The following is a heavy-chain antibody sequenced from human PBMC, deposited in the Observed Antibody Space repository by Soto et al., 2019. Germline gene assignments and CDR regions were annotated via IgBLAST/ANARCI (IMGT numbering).Heavy chain of an antibody. D-gene: IGHD2-15*01. Sequence: PGGSLRLSCVVSGFTFSDHYMNWVRQAPGKGLQRVAYISSRSSEINYADPVKGRFTISRDNAKNSVFLHMTSLTAEDTGVYFCARGDGAVGAAIDIWGQGTLVTVSS. CDR2: ISSRSSEI. V-gene: IGHV3-11*06. J-gene: IGHJ4*02. CDR1: GFTFSDHY. CDR3: ARGDGAVGAAIDI.